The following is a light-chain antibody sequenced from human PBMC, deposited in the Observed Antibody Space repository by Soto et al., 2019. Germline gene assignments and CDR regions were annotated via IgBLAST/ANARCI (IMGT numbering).Light chain of an antibody. Sequence: EIVLTQSPGTLSLSPGEGATLSCRVSQSVSTNFFAWYQQKPGQAPRLLIYGASTRATGIPDRFSGSGSGTDFALTISRLEPEDFAVYYCQQYGRTSWTFGQGTKV. CDR1: QSVSTNF. CDR3: QQYGRTSWT. V-gene: IGKV3-20*01. CDR2: GAS. J-gene: IGKJ1*01.